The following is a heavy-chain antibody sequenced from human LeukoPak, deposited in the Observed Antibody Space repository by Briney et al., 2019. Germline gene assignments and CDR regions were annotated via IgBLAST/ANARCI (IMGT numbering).Heavy chain of an antibody. CDR1: GYTFTSYD. Sequence: ASVTVSCKASGYTFTSYDINWVRQAHGQGLEWMGWMNPNSGNTGYAQKFQGRVTMTRNTSISTAYMELSSLRSEDTAVYYCAKGASYYDSSGYYYAWFDPWGQGTLVTVSS. V-gene: IGHV1-8*01. CDR2: MNPNSGNT. CDR3: AKGASYYDSSGYYYAWFDP. J-gene: IGHJ5*02. D-gene: IGHD3-22*01.